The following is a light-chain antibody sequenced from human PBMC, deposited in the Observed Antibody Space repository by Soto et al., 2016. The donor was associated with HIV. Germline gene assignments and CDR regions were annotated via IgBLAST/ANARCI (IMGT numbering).Light chain of an antibody. CDR1: NIGSKS. Sequence: SYELTQPPSVSVAPGKTARITCGGNNIGSKSVHWYQQKPGQAPVLVVYGDSDRPSGIPERFSGSNSENTATLTISRVEAGDEADYHCQVWHSSSDHRVFGGGTKLTVL. J-gene: IGLJ3*02. CDR3: QVWHSSSDHRV. CDR2: GDS. V-gene: IGLV3-21*03.